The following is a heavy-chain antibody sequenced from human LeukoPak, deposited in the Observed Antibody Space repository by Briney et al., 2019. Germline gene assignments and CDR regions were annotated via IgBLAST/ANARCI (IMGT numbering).Heavy chain of an antibody. Sequence: ASVKVSSKASVYTFTSYAMHWVRQAPGQRLEWMGWINAGNGNTKYSQKFQGRVTITRDTSASTAYMELSSLRSEDTAVYYCARVGTIFGVTSRYWFDPWGQGTLVTVSS. V-gene: IGHV1-3*01. CDR3: ARVGTIFGVTSRYWFDP. D-gene: IGHD3-3*01. CDR2: INAGNGNT. J-gene: IGHJ5*02. CDR1: VYTFTSYA.